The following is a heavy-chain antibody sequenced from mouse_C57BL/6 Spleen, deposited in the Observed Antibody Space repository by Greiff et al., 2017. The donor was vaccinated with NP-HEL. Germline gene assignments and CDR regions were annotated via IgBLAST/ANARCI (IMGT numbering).Heavy chain of an antibody. D-gene: IGHD1-1*01. Sequence: EVKLQESGPGLVKPSQSLSLTCSVTGYSITSGYYWNWIRQFPGNNQEWMGYISYDGSNNYNPSLKNRISITRDTSKNQFFLKLNSVTTEDTATYYCARVDYYGSRWYFDVWGTGTTVTVSS. CDR2: ISYDGSN. CDR3: ARVDYYGSRWYFDV. J-gene: IGHJ1*03. V-gene: IGHV3-6*01. CDR1: GYSITSGYY.